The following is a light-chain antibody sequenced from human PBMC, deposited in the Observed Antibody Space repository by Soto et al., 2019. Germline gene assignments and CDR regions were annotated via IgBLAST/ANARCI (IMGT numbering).Light chain of an antibody. CDR3: SSYTTISTYV. Sequence: HSVRTQPPSIPGPPGQAIPISCTGTSTDVGGYNYVSWYQQHPGKAPKLMIYDVRNRPSGVSNRFSGSKSVNTASLTISGLQAEDEADYYCSSYTTISTYVFGTGTKVTVL. J-gene: IGLJ1*01. V-gene: IGLV2-14*01. CDR1: STDVGGYNY. CDR2: DVR.